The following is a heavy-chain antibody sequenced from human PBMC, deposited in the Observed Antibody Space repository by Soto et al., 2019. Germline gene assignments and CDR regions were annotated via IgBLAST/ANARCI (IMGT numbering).Heavy chain of an antibody. CDR3: ARDRGVDKIKYYYYYGMDV. Sequence: ASVKVSCKASGYTFTSYGISWVRQAPGQGLEWMGWISAYNGNTNYAQKLQGRVTMTTDTSTSTAYMELSSLRSEDTAVYYCARDRGVDKIKYYYYYGMDVWGQGTTVIVS. CDR1: GYTFTSYG. V-gene: IGHV1-18*01. CDR2: ISAYNGNT. D-gene: IGHD3-10*01. J-gene: IGHJ6*02.